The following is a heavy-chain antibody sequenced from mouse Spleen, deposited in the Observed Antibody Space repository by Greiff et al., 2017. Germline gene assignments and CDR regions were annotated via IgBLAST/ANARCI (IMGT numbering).Heavy chain of an antibody. Sequence: EVQLQQSGPELVKPGASVKIPCKASGYTFTDYNMDWVKQSHGKSLEWIGDINPNNGGTIYNQKFKGKATLTVDKSSSTAYMELRSLTSEDTAVYYCARPYYGGWYFDVWGAGTTVTVSS. CDR2: INPNNGGT. V-gene: IGHV1-18*01. J-gene: IGHJ1*01. CDR1: GYTFTDYN. CDR3: ARPYYGGWYFDV. D-gene: IGHD1-1*02.